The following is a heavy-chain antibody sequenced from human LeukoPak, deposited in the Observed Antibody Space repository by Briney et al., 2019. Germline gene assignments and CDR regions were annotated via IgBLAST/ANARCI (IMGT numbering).Heavy chain of an antibody. D-gene: IGHD5-18*01. CDR1: GGSFSGYY. Sequence: SETLSLTCAVYGGSFSGYYWGWIRQPPGKGLEWIGEINHSGSTNYNPSLKSRVTISVDTSKNQYSLKLSSVTAADTAVYYCARALGYSYGGRDYWGQGTLLPVFS. V-gene: IGHV4-34*01. J-gene: IGHJ4*02. CDR3: ARALGYSYGGRDY. CDR2: INHSGST.